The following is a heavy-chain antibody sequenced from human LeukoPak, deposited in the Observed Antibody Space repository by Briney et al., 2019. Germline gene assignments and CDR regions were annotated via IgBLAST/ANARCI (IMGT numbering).Heavy chain of an antibody. CDR1: GFTFSSYA. CDR2: ISYDGSNK. CDR3: AKDRCSNGIGCYYYYMDV. D-gene: IGHD2-8*01. V-gene: IGHV3-30*04. J-gene: IGHJ6*03. Sequence: GRSLRLSCAASGFTFSSYAMHWVRQAPGKGLEWVAVISYDGSNKYYADSVKGRFTISRDNSKNILYLQMNSLRAEDTAVYYCAKDRCSNGIGCYYYYMDVWGKGTTVTISS.